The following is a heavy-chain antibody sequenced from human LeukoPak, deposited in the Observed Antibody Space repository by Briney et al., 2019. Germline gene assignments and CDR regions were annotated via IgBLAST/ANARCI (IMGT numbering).Heavy chain of an antibody. V-gene: IGHV4-59*08. Sequence: SSETLSLTCTVSGGSISSYYWSWIRQPPGKGLEWIGYTYYSGSTNYNPSLKSRVTISVDTSKNQFSLKLSSVTAADTAVYYCARRMGGYDFWSGYYYFDYWGQGTLVTVSS. CDR3: ARRMGGYDFWSGYYYFDY. CDR2: TYYSGST. D-gene: IGHD3-3*01. J-gene: IGHJ4*02. CDR1: GGSISSYY.